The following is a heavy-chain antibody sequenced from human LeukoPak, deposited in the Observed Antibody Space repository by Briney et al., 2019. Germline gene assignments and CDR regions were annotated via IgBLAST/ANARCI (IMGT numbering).Heavy chain of an antibody. J-gene: IGHJ4*02. Sequence: GGSLRLSCAVSGLTLRNVWMNWVRQAPGKGLEWVGLIKSKSDGGTTDFAAPVRGRFTISRDDSKNTLYLQMNSLTSEDTAIYFCTQGSGFYFNYWGQGTLVTVSS. CDR2: IKSKSDGGTT. CDR1: GLTLRNVW. V-gene: IGHV3-15*07. CDR3: TQGSGFYFNY. D-gene: IGHD5-12*01.